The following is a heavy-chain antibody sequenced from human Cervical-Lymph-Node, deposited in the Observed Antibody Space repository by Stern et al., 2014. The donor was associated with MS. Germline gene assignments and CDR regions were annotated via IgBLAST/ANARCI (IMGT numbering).Heavy chain of an antibody. J-gene: IGHJ5*02. Sequence: QLVESGADVKKPGSAVRVSCKASGGVSWLRPAPGQGLEYMGGIIRPVGTAHYAQRFQGRLTITADTSRNTTYMELRSLRSDDTAVYYCARGTGDNWFDPWGQGTLVSVSS. CDR1: GG. V-gene: IGHV1-69*06. D-gene: IGHD3-10*01. CDR2: IIRPVGTA. CDR3: ARGTGDNWFDP.